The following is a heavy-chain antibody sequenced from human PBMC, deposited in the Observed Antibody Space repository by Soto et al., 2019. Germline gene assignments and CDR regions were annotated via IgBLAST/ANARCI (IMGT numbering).Heavy chain of an antibody. CDR2: IYWDDDK. V-gene: IGHV2-5*02. D-gene: IGHD2-2*01. J-gene: IGHJ5*02. CDR1: GFSLSTSGVG. CDR3: PRGDIVLVPAASEVYGWFDP. Sequence: QITLKESGPTLVKPTQTLTLTCTFSGFSLSTSGVGVGWIRQPPGKALEWLARIYWDDDKRYSPSLKSRLNITKDTHKYQVDLTMTNMDPVDTATYYCPRGDIVLVPAASEVYGWFDPWGQGTLVTVSS.